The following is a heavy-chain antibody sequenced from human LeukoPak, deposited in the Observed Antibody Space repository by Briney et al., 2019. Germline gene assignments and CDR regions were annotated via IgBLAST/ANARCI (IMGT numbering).Heavy chain of an antibody. D-gene: IGHD3-10*01. Sequence: GGTLRLSCAASGFTFSSYGMSWVRQAPGKGLEWVANLKPDGSEKYYVDSVKGRFTISRDNAKNSLYLQMNSLRAEDTAVCYCARDRYYGSGAKIFDYWGQGTLVTVSS. CDR1: GFTFSSYG. CDR2: LKPDGSEK. J-gene: IGHJ4*02. CDR3: ARDRYYGSGAKIFDY. V-gene: IGHV3-7*01.